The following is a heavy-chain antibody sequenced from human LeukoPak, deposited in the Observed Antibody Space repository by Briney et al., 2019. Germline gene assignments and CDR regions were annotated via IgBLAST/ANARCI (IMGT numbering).Heavy chain of an antibody. CDR1: GFTFSSYS. V-gene: IGHV3-21*04. D-gene: IGHD6-13*01. CDR3: AKVPSTYSSSCY. CDR2: ISSSNSYI. J-gene: IGHJ4*02. Sequence: GGSLRLSCAASGFTFSSYSMNWVRQAPGKGLEWVSSISSSNSYIYNADSVKGRFTISRDNAKNSLYLQMNSLRAEDTAVYYCAKVPSTYSSSCYWGQGTLVTVSS.